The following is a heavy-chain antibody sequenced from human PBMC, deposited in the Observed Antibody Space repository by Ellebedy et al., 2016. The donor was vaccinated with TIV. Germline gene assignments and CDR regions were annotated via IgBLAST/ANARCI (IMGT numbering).Heavy chain of an antibody. V-gene: IGHV3-7*01. D-gene: IGHD3-9*01. Sequence: PGGSLRLSCAASGFTFSRYWMNWVRQAPGKGLDWLANIKQDGSEKDYVDSVKGRFTISRDSTKNLLYLQMNSLRAEDTAVYYCATSQLLPIDIFTSWGPGTMVTVSS. CDR2: IKQDGSEK. J-gene: IGHJ3*01. CDR3: ATSQLLPIDIFTS. CDR1: GFTFSRYW.